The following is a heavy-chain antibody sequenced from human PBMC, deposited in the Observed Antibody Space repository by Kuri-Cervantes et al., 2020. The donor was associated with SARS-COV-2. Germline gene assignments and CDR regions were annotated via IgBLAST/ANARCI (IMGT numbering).Heavy chain of an antibody. CDR2: INYSGST. J-gene: IGHJ6*02. Sequence: ESLKIPCAVYGGSFSGRYWSWIRQRPGKGLEWIGEINYSGSTNFNPYLKSRVTILVDTSKNQFSLKLSSVTAANTAVYYWARLGATKGSYYHGLEVWGQGTPVTVSS. CDR3: ARLGATKGSYYHGLEV. V-gene: IGHV4-34*01. CDR1: GGSFSGRY. D-gene: IGHD1-26*01.